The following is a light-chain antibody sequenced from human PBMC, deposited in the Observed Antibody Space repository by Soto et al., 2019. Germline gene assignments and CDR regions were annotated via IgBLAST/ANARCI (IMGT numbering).Light chain of an antibody. V-gene: IGKV3-15*01. CDR1: QSVSSN. J-gene: IGKJ1*01. CDR3: HQYNNWPPWT. CDR2: GAS. Sequence: ETVLTQSPATLSLSPGERATLSCRASQSVSSNYLAWYQQTPGQAPRLLIFGASTRATGIPARFSGSGSGTEFTLTISSLQSEDFAVYYCHQYNNWPPWTFGQGTKVDIK.